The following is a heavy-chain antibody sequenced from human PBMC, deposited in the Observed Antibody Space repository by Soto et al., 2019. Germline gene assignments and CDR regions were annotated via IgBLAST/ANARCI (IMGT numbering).Heavy chain of an antibody. CDR2: IYYSGST. Sequence: QVQLQESGPGLVKPSETLSLICIVSGDSISSFYWSWIRQPPGKGLEWIGHIYYSGSTNYNPSLKSRVTISVDTSKNQFSLKLTSVTAADTAVYYCVRDVGQAARNVWGQGTLVTVSS. J-gene: IGHJ4*02. CDR1: GDSISSFY. V-gene: IGHV4-59*01. CDR3: VRDVGQAARNV. D-gene: IGHD6-25*01.